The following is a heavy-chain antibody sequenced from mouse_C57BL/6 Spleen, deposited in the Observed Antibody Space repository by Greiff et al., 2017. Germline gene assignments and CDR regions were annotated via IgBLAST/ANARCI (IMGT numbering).Heavy chain of an antibody. V-gene: IGHV5-9-1*02. CDR2: ISSGGDYI. D-gene: IGHD1-1*01. CDR1: GFTFSSYA. Sequence: EVKVVESGEGLVKPGGSLKLSCAASGFTFSSYAMSWVRQTPEKRLEWVAYISSGGDYIYYADTVKGRFTISRDNARNTLYLQMSSLKSEDTAMYYWTRAVFYYGSSSYYFGYWGQGTTLSVAT. J-gene: IGHJ2*01. CDR3: TRAVFYYGSSSYYFGY.